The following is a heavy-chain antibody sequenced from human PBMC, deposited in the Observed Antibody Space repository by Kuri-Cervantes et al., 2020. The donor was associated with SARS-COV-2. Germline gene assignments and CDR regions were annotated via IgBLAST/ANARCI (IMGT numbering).Heavy chain of an antibody. V-gene: IGHV3-7*03. CDR1: GFSLSDYW. CDR3: ARDRDFWNDGMDV. CDR2: IKQGGSEV. J-gene: IGHJ6*02. D-gene: IGHD3-3*01. Sequence: GGSLRLSCAASGFSLSDYWMSWVRQAPGKGLEWVANIKQGGSEVHYVDSVKGRFTISKDGAKNSLYLQMNNLRAEDTAVYFCARDRDFWNDGMDVWGQGTTVTVSS.